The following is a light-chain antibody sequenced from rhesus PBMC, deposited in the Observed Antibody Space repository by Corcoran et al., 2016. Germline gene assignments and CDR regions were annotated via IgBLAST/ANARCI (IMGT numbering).Light chain of an antibody. V-gene: IGKV1-22*01. Sequence: DIQMTQSPSSLSASVGDKVTITCRASQGISSWLAWYQQKPGKAPKLLIYKASSLQSGVPSRLSGTGSCTDFTLPISSLQPEDFATYYCLQYSSSPYSFGQGTKVEIK. CDR2: KAS. CDR1: QGISSW. J-gene: IGKJ2*01. CDR3: LQYSSSPYS.